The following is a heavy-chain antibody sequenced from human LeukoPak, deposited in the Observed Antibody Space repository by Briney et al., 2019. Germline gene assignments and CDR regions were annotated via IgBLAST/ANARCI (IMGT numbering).Heavy chain of an antibody. D-gene: IGHD3-22*01. J-gene: IGHJ4*02. CDR3: AGQYYYDSSGYLDY. CDR2: IIPIFNTT. CDR1: GGTFSSYA. Sequence: SVKVSCKASGGTFSSYAISWVRQVPGQGLEWMGRIIPIFNTTNYAQKFQGRVTITADESTSTAYMELSSLRSEDTAVYYCAGQYYYDSSGYLDYWGQGTLVTVSS. V-gene: IGHV1-69*13.